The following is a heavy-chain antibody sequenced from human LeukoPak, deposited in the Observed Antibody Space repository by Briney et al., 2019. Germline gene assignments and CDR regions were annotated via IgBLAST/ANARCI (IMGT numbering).Heavy chain of an antibody. V-gene: IGHV3-23*01. CDR1: GFTFSSYA. J-gene: IGHJ3*02. CDR2: ISGSGGST. D-gene: IGHD3-16*02. Sequence: GGSLRLSCAASGFTFSSYAMSWVRQAPGNGLERVSAISGSGGSTYYADSAKGRFTISRDNSKNTLYLQMNSLRAEDTAVYYCAKSVMITFGGVIGAFDIWGQGTMVTVSS. CDR3: AKSVMITFGGVIGAFDI.